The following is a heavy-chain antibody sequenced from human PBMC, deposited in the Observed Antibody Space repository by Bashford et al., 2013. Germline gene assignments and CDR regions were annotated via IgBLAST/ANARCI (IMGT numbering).Heavy chain of an antibody. Sequence: SSETLSLTCAVYGGSFSGYYWSWIRQPPGKGLEWIGEINHSGSTNYNPSLKSRVTISVDTSKNQFSLKLSSVTAADTAVYYCARGVARMVRGVPGPRRSPNFDYWGQGTLVTVSS. CDR1: GGSFSGYY. V-gene: IGHV4-34*01. CDR3: ARGVARMVRGVPGPRRSPNFDY. D-gene: IGHD3-10*01. CDR2: INHSGST. J-gene: IGHJ4*02.